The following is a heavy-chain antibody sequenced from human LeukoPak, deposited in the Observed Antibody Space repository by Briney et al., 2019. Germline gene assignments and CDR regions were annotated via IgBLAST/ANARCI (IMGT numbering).Heavy chain of an antibody. J-gene: IGHJ4*02. CDR3: AREIRYTASAFDY. CDR2: IKDDGSQK. V-gene: IGHV3-7*03. Sequence: AGGSLRLSCAASGFTFSSSAMSWVRQAPGKGLEWVANIKDDGSQKNHVDSVKGRFTISRDNARNSLYLQMNSLRAEDTAVCYCAREIRYTASAFDYWGQGTLVTVSS. CDR1: GFTFSSSA. D-gene: IGHD2-2*02.